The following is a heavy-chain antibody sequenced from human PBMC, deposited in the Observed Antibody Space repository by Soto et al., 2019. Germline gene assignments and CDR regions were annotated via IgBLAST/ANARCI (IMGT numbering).Heavy chain of an antibody. CDR1: GFSFSGFW. D-gene: IGHD5-12*01. V-gene: IGHV3-74*01. CDR2: MFTDVSTT. Sequence: EVQLVESGGGLVQPGGSLRLSCAASGFSFSGFWMHWVRQAPGKGLVWVSRMFTDVSTTYYADSVKGRFTISRDNAKSTLYLQMNSLRDEDTAVYYCVRGNTGYGNFDSWVQGTLVTVSS. J-gene: IGHJ4*02. CDR3: VRGNTGYGNFDS.